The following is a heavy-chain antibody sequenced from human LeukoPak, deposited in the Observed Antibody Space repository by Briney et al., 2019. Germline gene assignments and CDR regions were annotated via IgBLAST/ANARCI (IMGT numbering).Heavy chain of an antibody. CDR3: AKAPALLPVAGQGSFDY. D-gene: IGHD6-19*01. V-gene: IGHV3-30-3*01. Sequence: PGGSLRLSCAASGFTFSSYAMHWVRQAPGKGLEWVAVISYDGSNKYYADSVKGRFTISRDNSKNTLYLQMNSLRAEDTAVYYCAKAPALLPVAGQGSFDYWGQGTLVTVSS. CDR2: ISYDGSNK. J-gene: IGHJ4*02. CDR1: GFTFSSYA.